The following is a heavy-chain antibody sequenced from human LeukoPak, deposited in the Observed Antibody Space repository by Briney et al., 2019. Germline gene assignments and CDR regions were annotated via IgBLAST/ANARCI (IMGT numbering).Heavy chain of an antibody. CDR3: ARDGDGRFDAFDI. CDR1: GFTFSIYW. Sequence: GGSLRLFCAACGFTFSIYWLHWVPQARGKGRVCVSRINSDGRSTSYADSVKGRLTISRDNAKNTLYLQMNSLRAEDTAVYYCARDGDGRFDAFDIWGQGTMVTVSS. V-gene: IGHV3-74*01. J-gene: IGHJ3*02. D-gene: IGHD7-27*01. CDR2: INSDGRST.